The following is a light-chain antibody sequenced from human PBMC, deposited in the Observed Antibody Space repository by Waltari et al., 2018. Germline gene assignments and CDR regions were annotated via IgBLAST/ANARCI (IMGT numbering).Light chain of an antibody. Sequence: QSALTQPASVSGSPGQSITISCTGTSSDVGSYNYVSWYQQHPGKAPKRMIYDVSNRPSGFSKRFSGSKSGNTSSLTSAGLQGEDEADYYCSSDTSSRTRVFGGGTKLTVL. CDR1: SSDVGSYNY. J-gene: IGLJ3*02. CDR3: SSDTSSRTRV. CDR2: DVS. V-gene: IGLV2-14*03.